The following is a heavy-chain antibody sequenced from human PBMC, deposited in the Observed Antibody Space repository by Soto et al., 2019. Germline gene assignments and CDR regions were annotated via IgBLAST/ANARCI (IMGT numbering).Heavy chain of an antibody. D-gene: IGHD1-26*01. V-gene: IGHV3-15*01. Sequence: VSLRLSCAASGFTFSHAWTSWVRQAPGKGLEWVGRIKSRADGGTKDYGAPVRGRFTISRDDSENMLYLQMNSLKTEDTAVYYCTVVKRSDKYSTSGYCFDPWGPGTLVTVSS. CDR3: TVVKRSDKYSTSGYCFDP. J-gene: IGHJ5*02. CDR1: GFTFSHAW. CDR2: IKSRADGGTK.